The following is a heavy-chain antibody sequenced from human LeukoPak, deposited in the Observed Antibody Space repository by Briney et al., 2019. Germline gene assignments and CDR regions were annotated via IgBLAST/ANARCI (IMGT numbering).Heavy chain of an antibody. V-gene: IGHV1-18*01. CDR1: GYTFTSYG. CDR3: ATAPAYTATKWYFDY. Sequence: ASVKISCKASGYTFTSYGISWVRQAPGQGLEWMGWISAYNGNTNYAQKLQGRVTMTTDTSTSTAYMELSSLRSEDTAVYYCATAPAYTATKWYFDYWGQGTLVTVSS. CDR2: ISAYNGNT. J-gene: IGHJ4*02. D-gene: IGHD5-18*01.